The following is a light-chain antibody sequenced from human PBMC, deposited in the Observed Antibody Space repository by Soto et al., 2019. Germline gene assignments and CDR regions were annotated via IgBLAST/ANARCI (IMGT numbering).Light chain of an antibody. CDR2: GAS. V-gene: IGKV3-15*01. CDR3: QQYAVWPPQT. J-gene: IGKJ1*01. CDR1: QTVIRN. Sequence: VMTQSPTTLSVSPGERATLSCRASQTVIRNLAWYQQKPGQTPRLLIFGASTRATGIPARSSGSGSGTEFTLTISSLQPEDFAVYYCQQYAVWPPQTFGQGTKVDIK.